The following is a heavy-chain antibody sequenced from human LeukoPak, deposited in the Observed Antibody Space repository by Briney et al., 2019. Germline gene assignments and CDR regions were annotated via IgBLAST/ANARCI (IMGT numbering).Heavy chain of an antibody. Sequence: SVKVSCKASGGTFRRYTIIWVRQAPGQGLEWMGRIVPSVDIANYAQKFQGRVTIIADKSTSTAYMDLSSLRSEDTAVYYCATIVAAATNDAFDLWGQGTMVTVSS. D-gene: IGHD1-26*01. CDR1: GGTFRRYT. CDR2: IVPSVDIA. CDR3: ATIVAAATNDAFDL. V-gene: IGHV1-69*02. J-gene: IGHJ3*01.